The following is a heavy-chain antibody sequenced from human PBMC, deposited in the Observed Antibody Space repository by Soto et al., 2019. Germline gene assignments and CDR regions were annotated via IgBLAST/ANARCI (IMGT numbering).Heavy chain of an antibody. V-gene: IGHV3-15*01. CDR3: TTLIGVHGY. D-gene: IGHD2-8*01. CDR1: GFTFSNVW. Sequence: EVQLVESGGGLVKPGESLRLSCAASGFTFSNVWVSWVRQAPGKGLEWVGRIRSKADGGTTDYAAPVKGRFTISRDDSKSTLYLQMNSLKTEDTAMYYCTTLIGVHGYWGQGTLVTVSS. CDR2: IRSKADGGTT. J-gene: IGHJ4*02.